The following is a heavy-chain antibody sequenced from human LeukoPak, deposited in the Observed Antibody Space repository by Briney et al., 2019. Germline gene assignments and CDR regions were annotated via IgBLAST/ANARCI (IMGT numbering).Heavy chain of an antibody. CDR3: ARGAAGTGAADY. CDR2: THYSGST. J-gene: IGHJ4*02. D-gene: IGHD6-13*01. CDR1: GYSISTGYY. Sequence: SETLSLTCTVSGYSISTGYYWGWIRQPPGKGLEWIGYTHYSGSTKYNPSLKSRLTMSLDTSKNQFSLRLSSVTAADTAVYFCARGAAGTGAADYWGQGTLVTVSS. V-gene: IGHV4-61*01.